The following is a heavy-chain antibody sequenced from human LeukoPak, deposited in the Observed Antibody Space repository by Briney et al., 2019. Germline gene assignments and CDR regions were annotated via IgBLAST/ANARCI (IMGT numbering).Heavy chain of an antibody. CDR1: GYIFTVKF. CDR3: AIENYYDSSVYSKAFDY. V-gene: IGHV1-2*07. J-gene: IGHJ4*02. D-gene: IGHD3-22*01. Sequence: ASVKVSCKASGYIFTVKFLHWHRQAPGQGLEWIGGIEPKSGGALYGCNFRGRVSVTRDTSVSTAYMELSGLRSDDTAIYYCAIENYYDSSVYSKAFDYWGQGTLVTVSS. CDR2: IEPKSGGA.